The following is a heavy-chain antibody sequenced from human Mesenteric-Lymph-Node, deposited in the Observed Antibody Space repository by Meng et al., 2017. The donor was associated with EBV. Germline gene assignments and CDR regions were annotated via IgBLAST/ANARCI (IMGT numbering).Heavy chain of an antibody. J-gene: IGHJ4*02. CDR2: IYHSGTT. Sequence: LQLQEPGSGLVRPSQTLSLTCAVSGGSIISGGYSWSWIRQAPGKGLEWIGFIYHSGTTYLNPSLRSRVNLSVDTSKNQFSLNLRSVSAADTAIYYCARSAGGDYFDYWGQGTLVTVSS. D-gene: IGHD1-26*01. CDR1: GGSIISGGYS. CDR3: ARSAGGDYFDY. V-gene: IGHV4-30-2*01.